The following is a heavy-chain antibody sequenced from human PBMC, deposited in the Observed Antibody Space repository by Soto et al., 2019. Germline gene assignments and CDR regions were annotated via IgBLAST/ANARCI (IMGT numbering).Heavy chain of an antibody. J-gene: IGHJ6*02. CDR2: ISSSGSTI. V-gene: IGHV3-48*03. CDR1: GFTFSSYE. Sequence: GGSLRLSCAASGFTFSSYEMNWVRQAPGKGLEWVSYISSSGSTIYYADSVKGRFTISRDNAKNPLYLQMNSLRAEDTAVYYCARSEQPHYYYGMDVWGQGTTVTVSS. CDR3: ARSEQPHYYYGMDV. D-gene: IGHD6-13*01.